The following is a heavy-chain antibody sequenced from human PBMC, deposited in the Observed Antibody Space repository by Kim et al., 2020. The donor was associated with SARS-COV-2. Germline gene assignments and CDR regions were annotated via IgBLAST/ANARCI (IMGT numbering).Heavy chain of an antibody. CDR2: INTDTGHP. CDR3: ARSNFWSGFFTDF. D-gene: IGHD3-3*01. CDR1: GYTFTTYT. Sequence: ASVKVSCKASGYTFTTYTINWVRQAPGHGLEWMGWINTDTGHPTYAQGFTGRFVFSLDTSVSTAYLQISSLKPEDTAVYFCARSNFWSGFFTDFWGQGTL. V-gene: IGHV7-4-1*02. J-gene: IGHJ4*02.